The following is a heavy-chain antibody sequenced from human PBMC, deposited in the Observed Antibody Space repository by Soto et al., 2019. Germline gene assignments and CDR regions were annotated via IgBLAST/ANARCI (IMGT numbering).Heavy chain of an antibody. V-gene: IGHV4-61*01. Sequence: SETLSLTCNVSGGSVSSDRYYWSRIRQPPGKGLEWIGYVYYSGSTHFNPSLKSRLTISVDTSKNQFSLKLTSVTAADTARYYCARTALLEWLFFDYWGQGALVTVSS. CDR2: VYYSGST. CDR1: GGSVSSDRYY. J-gene: IGHJ4*02. CDR3: ARTALLEWLFFDY. D-gene: IGHD3-3*02.